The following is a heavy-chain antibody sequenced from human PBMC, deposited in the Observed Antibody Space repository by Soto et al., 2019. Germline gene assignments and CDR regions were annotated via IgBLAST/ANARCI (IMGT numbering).Heavy chain of an antibody. J-gene: IGHJ4*02. CDR3: AKDRTGFTVTAYYFDY. CDR2: ISGSGGST. CDR1: GFTFSSYA. D-gene: IGHD2-21*02. Sequence: GGSLRLSCAASGFTFSSYAMSWVRQAPGKGLEWVSAISGSGGSTYYAGSVKGRFTISRDNSKNTLYLQMNSLRAEDTAVYYCAKDRTGFTVTAYYFDYWGQGTLVTVSS. V-gene: IGHV3-23*01.